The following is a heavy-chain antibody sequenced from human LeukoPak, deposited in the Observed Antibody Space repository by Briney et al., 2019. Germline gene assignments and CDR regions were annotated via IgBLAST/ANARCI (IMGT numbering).Heavy chain of an antibody. CDR2: IYSGGST. J-gene: IGHJ6*04. CDR3: ARDISARYMDV. CDR1: GFTVSSNY. V-gene: IGHV3-53*01. Sequence: GGSLRLSCAASGFTVSSNYMSWVRQAPGKGLEWVSVIYSGGSTYYADSVKGRFTISRDNSKNTLYLQMNSLRAEDTAVYYCARDISARYMDVWGKGTTVAVSS. D-gene: IGHD6-25*01.